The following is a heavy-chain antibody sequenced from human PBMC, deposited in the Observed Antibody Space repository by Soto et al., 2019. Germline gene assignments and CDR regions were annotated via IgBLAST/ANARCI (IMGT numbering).Heavy chain of an antibody. CDR3: ARTPGGYQLPWPY. CDR2: ITGSGEST. J-gene: IGHJ4*02. V-gene: IGHV3-23*01. D-gene: IGHD2-2*01. Sequence: EVQLLESGGGLVQPGGSLRLSCAASGFTFSSCVMSWVRQAPGKGLEWVSTITGSGESTYYADSVKGRFSISRDNSKSTLYLQMNSLRAEDTALYYCARTPGGYQLPWPYWGQGTLVTVSS. CDR1: GFTFSSCV.